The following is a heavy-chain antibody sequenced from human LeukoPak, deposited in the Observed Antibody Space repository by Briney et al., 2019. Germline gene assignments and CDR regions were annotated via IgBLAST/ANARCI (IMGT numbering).Heavy chain of an antibody. D-gene: IGHD5-18*01. J-gene: IGHJ4*02. CDR2: IYHSGST. V-gene: IGHV4-38-2*02. CDR1: GYSISSGYY. CDR3: ARGGGYRFDY. Sequence: SETLSLTCTVSGYSISSGYYWDWIRQPPGKGLEWIGSIYHSGSTNYNPSLKSRVTMSVDTSKNQFSLKLSSVTAADTAVYYCARGGGYRFDYWGQGTLVTVSS.